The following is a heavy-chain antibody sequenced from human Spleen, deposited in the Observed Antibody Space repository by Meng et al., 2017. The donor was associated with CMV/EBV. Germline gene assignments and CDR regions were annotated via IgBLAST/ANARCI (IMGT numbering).Heavy chain of an antibody. CDR3: ARDSVRSSWSQKPDTYYYYGMDV. D-gene: IGHD6-13*01. V-gene: IGHV4-39*07. Sequence: SETLSLTCSVSGASINSSSYYWGWIRHSPGKGQEWIGSIYYSGNTDYNPSLKSRLTISVDTSKNQFSLKLSSVTAADTAVYYCARDSVRSSWSQKPDTYYYYGMDVWGQGTTVTVSS. CDR2: IYYSGNT. CDR1: GASINSSSYY. J-gene: IGHJ6*02.